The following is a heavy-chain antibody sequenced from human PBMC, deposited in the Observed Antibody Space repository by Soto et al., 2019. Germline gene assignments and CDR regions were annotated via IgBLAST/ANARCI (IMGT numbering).Heavy chain of an antibody. V-gene: IGHV3-74*01. D-gene: IGHD3-16*01. CDR3: ARVARGAWGVFDH. J-gene: IGHJ4*02. CDR2: INNDGSTT. CDR1: GFTLSTYW. Sequence: EVQLVESGGGLVQPGGSLRLSCAASGFTLSTYWMHWVRQASGKGLVWVSRINNDGSTTNYADAVKGRFTISRDNAKNTLYLQMNSLTAEDTAVYYCARVARGAWGVFDHWGQGTLVTVSS.